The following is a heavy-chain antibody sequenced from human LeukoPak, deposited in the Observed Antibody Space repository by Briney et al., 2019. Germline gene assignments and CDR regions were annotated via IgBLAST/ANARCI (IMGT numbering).Heavy chain of an antibody. CDR3: ARNISTVANGARYNWFYS. Sequence: SEILSLTCTVSGGSISSSSYYWDWIRQSPGKGLEWIGTIYYSGSTDYNPSLKSRVTMSVETSKNQFSLKLSSVTAADTAVYYCARNISTVANGARYNWFYSGGKGTLVTVSS. CDR2: IYYSGST. V-gene: IGHV4-39*01. CDR1: GGSISSSSYY. J-gene: IGHJ5*01. D-gene: IGHD4-11*01.